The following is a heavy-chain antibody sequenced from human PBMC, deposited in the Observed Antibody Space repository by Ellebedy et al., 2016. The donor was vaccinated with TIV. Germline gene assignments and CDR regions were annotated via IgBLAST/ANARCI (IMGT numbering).Heavy chain of an antibody. CDR1: GFTFSSYG. J-gene: IGHJ4*02. V-gene: IGHV3-33*01. CDR3: ARDGEGLWFGELSKPHFDY. D-gene: IGHD3-10*01. Sequence: GESLKISCAASGFTFSSYGMHWVRQAPGKGLEWVAVIWYDGSNKYYADSVKGRFTISRDNSKNTLYLQMNSLRAEDTAVYYCARDGEGLWFGELSKPHFDYWGQGTLVTVSS. CDR2: IWYDGSNK.